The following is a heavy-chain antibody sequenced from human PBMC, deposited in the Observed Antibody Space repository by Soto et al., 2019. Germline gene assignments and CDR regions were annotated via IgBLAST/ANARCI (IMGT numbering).Heavy chain of an antibody. CDR1: GYTFTSYG. CDR3: ARDSSRWYNHYYYGMDV. V-gene: IGHV1-18*01. J-gene: IGHJ6*02. Sequence: QVQLVQSGAEVKKPGASVKVSCKASGYTFTSYGISWVRQAPGQGLEWMGWISAYNGNTNQAQKLQGRVTMTTDTSXRXXYMELRSLRSDDTAMYYCARDSSRWYNHYYYGMDVWGQGTTVTVSS. D-gene: IGHD6-13*01. CDR2: ISAYNGNT.